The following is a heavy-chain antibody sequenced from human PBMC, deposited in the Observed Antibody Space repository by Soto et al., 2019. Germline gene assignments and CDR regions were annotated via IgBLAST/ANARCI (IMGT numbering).Heavy chain of an antibody. CDR2: ISSSSSYI. Sequence: GGSLRLSCAASGFTFRSYSMNWVRPAPGKGLEWVSSISSSSSYIYYADSVKGRFTISRDNAKNSLYLQMNSLRAEDTAVYYCARDTSSSNRTPYYYYGMDVWGQGTTVTVSS. CDR3: ARDTSSSNRTPYYYYGMDV. CDR1: GFTFRSYS. V-gene: IGHV3-21*01. D-gene: IGHD6-6*01. J-gene: IGHJ6*02.